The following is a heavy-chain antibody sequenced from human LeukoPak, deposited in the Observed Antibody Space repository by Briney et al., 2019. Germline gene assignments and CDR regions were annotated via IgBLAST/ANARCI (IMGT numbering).Heavy chain of an antibody. J-gene: IGHJ6*03. V-gene: IGHV3-43*01. D-gene: IGHD6-13*01. CDR1: GFTFDDYT. CDR2: ISWDGGST. CDR3: ARGAAAGLATYYYYYMDV. Sequence: GGSLRLSCAASGFTFDDYTMHWVRHAPGKGLEWVSLISWDGGSTYYADSVKGRFTISRDNSKNSLYLQMNSLRTEDTALYYCARGAAAGLATYYYYYMDVWGKGTTVTVSS.